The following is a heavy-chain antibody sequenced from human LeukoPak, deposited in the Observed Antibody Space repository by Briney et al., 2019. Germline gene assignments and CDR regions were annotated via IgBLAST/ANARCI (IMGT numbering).Heavy chain of an antibody. CDR3: ARSMRLFSY. D-gene: IGHD3-22*01. Sequence: HPGGSLRLSCAASGFTFSSYAMHWVRQAPGKGLEWVAVISYDGSNKYYADSVKGRFTISRDNSKNTLYLQMNSLRAEDTAVYCCARSMRLFSYWGQGTLVTVSS. J-gene: IGHJ4*02. CDR2: ISYDGSNK. CDR1: GFTFSSYA. V-gene: IGHV3-30-3*01.